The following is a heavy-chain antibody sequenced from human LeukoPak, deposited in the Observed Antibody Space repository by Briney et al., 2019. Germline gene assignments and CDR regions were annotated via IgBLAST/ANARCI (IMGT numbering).Heavy chain of an antibody. Sequence: SETLSLTCTVSGVSISSYHWSWIRQPPVKGLEWTGYIYNSGSTNYNPSLKSRVTIVDTSKNQVSLKLSSVTAADTAVYYCARKDGDYWGQGILVTVSS. J-gene: IGHJ4*02. CDR3: ARKDGDY. CDR2: IYNSGST. CDR1: GVSISSYH. D-gene: IGHD2-15*01. V-gene: IGHV4-59*01.